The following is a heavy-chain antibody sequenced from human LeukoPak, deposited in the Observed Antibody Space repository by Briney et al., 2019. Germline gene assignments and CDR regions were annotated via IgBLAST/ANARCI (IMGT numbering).Heavy chain of an antibody. CDR3: ARVSVGATYFRAFDI. CDR1: GYTSTSHY. D-gene: IGHD1-26*01. Sequence: ASVKVSCKAVGYTSTSHYMHWVRQAPGQGLEWMGIINPSGGNPSYAQKIQGRVTMTRDTSTSTVYMELSSLRSEDTAVYYCARVSVGATYFRAFDIWGQGTMVTVSS. CDR2: INPSGGNP. J-gene: IGHJ3*02. V-gene: IGHV1-46*01.